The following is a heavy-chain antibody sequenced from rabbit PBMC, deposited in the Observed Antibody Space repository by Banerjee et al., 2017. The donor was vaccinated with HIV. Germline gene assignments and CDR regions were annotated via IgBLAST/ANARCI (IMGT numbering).Heavy chain of an antibody. D-gene: IGHD6-1*01. CDR2: IYTGSSGNT. Sequence: QEQLEESGGDLVKPEGSLTLTCTASGFSFSSSYWIYWVRQAPGKGLEWIASIYTGSSGNTYYASWAKGRFTISKTSSTTVTLQMTSLTAADTATYFCARGDDGYIGNGWGDLWGPGTLVTVS. CDR3: ARGDDGYIGNGWGDL. V-gene: IGHV1S45*01. J-gene: IGHJ6*01. CDR1: GFSFSSSYW.